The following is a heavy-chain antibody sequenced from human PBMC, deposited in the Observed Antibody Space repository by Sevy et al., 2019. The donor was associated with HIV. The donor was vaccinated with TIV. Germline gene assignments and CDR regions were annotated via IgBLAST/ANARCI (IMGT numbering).Heavy chain of an antibody. D-gene: IGHD6-13*01. V-gene: IGHV3-72*01. J-gene: IGHJ4*02. CDR3: ATHSGIAAAGRVFDY. CDR1: GFTFSDHY. CDR2: IRNKADSYTT. Sequence: GGCLRLSCAASGFTFSDHYMEWVRQAPGKGLEWLGRIRNKADSYTTEYAASVKGRFTTSRDDSKNSLYLLMNSLKTEDTAVYYCATHSGIAAAGRVFDYWGQGTLVTVSS.